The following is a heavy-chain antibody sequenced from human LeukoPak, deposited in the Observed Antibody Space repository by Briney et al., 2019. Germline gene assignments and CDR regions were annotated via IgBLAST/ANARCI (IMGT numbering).Heavy chain of an antibody. CDR1: GGTFSSYF. CDR3: ARGVDV. V-gene: IGHV1-69*06. Sequence: ASVKVSCKAYGGTFSSYFISWVRQPPGQGLEWMGRIIPVYGTTNYAQKFQGRVTITADRTSSTAYMELSSLRSEDTAVYYCARGVDVWGKGTAVTVSS. J-gene: IGHJ6*04. CDR2: IIPVYGTT.